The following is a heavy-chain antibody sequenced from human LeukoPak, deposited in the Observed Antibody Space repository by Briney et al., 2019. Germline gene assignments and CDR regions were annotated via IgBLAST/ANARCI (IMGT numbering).Heavy chain of an antibody. CDR3: ARDPSYSSSWYRLTFYGMDV. J-gene: IGHJ6*02. Sequence: ASVKVSCKASGYTFTGYYMHWVRQAPGQGLEWMGWINPNSGGTNYAQKFQGRVTMTRDTSISTAYMELSRLRSDDTAVYYCARDPSYSSSWYRLTFYGMDVWGQGTMVTVSS. D-gene: IGHD6-13*01. CDR1: GYTFTGYY. CDR2: INPNSGGT. V-gene: IGHV1-2*02.